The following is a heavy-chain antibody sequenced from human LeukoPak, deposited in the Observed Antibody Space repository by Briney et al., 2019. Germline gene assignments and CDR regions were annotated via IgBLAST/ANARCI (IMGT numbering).Heavy chain of an antibody. V-gene: IGHV1-69*02. Sequence: GASVKVSCKASGGTFSSYTISWVRQAPGQGLEWMGRIIPILGIANYAQKFQGRVTITADKSTSTAYMELSSLRSGDTAVYYCAISSSSTSYSGWFDPWGQGTLVTVSS. D-gene: IGHD2-2*01. CDR1: GGTFSSYT. J-gene: IGHJ5*02. CDR3: AISSSSTSYSGWFDP. CDR2: IIPILGIA.